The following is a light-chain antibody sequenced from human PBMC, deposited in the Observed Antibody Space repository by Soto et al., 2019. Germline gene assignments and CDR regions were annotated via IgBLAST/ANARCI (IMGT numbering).Light chain of an antibody. Sequence: DIVMTQSPLSLPVTPGEPASISCRSSQSLLHSNGYNYVDWYLQKPGQSPQLLIYDASNRATGIPARFSGSGSGTDFTLTISSLEPEDFAVYYCQQRSNWPPSFGGGTKVDIK. V-gene: IGKV2-28*01. CDR3: QQRSNWPPS. CDR2: DAS. J-gene: IGKJ4*01. CDR1: QSLLHSNGYNY.